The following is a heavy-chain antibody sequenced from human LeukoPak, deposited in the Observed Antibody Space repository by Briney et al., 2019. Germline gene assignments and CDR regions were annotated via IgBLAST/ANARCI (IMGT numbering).Heavy chain of an antibody. CDR3: ARAAVTGTVWSDP. D-gene: IGHD1-7*01. CDR2: IKPDGSEK. Sequence: PGGSLRLSCAASGFTFSSYWMSWVRQAPGKGLEWVANIKPDGSEKYYVESLKGRFTISRDNANNSLYLKINSLGAEDTAVYYCARAAVTGTVWSDPWGQGTLVTVSS. CDR1: GFTFSSYW. V-gene: IGHV3-7*01. J-gene: IGHJ5*02.